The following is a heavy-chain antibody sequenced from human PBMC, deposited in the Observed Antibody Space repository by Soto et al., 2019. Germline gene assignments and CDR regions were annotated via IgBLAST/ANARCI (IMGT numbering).Heavy chain of an antibody. CDR1: GFTFSSYA. V-gene: IGHV3-23*01. CDR3: AKSPRGVIKISPGIDY. CDR2: ISGSGGST. J-gene: IGHJ4*02. D-gene: IGHD3-10*01. Sequence: GGSLRLSCAASGFTFSSYAMSWVRQAPGKGLEWVSAISGSGGSTYYADSVKGRFTISRDNSKNTLYLQMNSLRAEDTAVYYCAKSPRGVIKISPGIDYWGQGTLVTVSS.